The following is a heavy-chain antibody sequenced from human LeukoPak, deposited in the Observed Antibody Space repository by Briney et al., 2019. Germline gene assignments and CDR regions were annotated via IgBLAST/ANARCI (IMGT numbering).Heavy chain of an antibody. CDR1: GYIFTTYG. V-gene: IGHV1-69*13. D-gene: IGHD3-9*01. J-gene: IGHJ5*02. Sequence: ASVKVSCKASGYIFTTYGISWVRQAPGQGLEWMGWIIPIFGTANYAQKFQGRVTITADESTSTAYMELSSLRSEDTAVYYCARGLDILRGNNWFDPWGQGTLVTVSS. CDR3: ARGLDILRGNNWFDP. CDR2: IIPIFGTA.